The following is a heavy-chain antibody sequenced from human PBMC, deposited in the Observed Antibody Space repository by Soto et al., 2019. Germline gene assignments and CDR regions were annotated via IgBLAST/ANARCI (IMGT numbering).Heavy chain of an antibody. CDR2: IYSSGST. CDR3: ARENTIFGVVSLYFDF. D-gene: IGHD3-3*01. CDR1: GGSIGSSDYS. Sequence: QVQLQESGPGLVEPSQTLSLTCTVSGGSIGSSDYSWNWILRPPGKGLEWIGHIYSSGSTYYNPSLRSRISMSIDMSKDQFSLKLTSVTAADAAVYYCARENTIFGVVSLYFDFWGPGSLVTVSS. V-gene: IGHV4-30-4*01. J-gene: IGHJ4*02.